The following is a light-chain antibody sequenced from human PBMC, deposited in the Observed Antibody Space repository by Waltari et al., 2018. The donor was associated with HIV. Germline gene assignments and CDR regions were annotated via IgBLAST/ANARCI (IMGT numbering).Light chain of an antibody. CDR3: QSYDSSLSGWV. V-gene: IGLV1-40*01. CDR1: SSNIGAGYD. J-gene: IGLJ3*02. CDR2: GNN. Sequence: QTVLTQPPSVSGAPGQRVTISCTGSSSNIGAGYDIHWCQQLPGTAPKLLIYGNNNRPSGVPDRFSGSKSGTSASLAITGLQAEDEADYYCQSYDSSLSGWVFGGGTKLTVL.